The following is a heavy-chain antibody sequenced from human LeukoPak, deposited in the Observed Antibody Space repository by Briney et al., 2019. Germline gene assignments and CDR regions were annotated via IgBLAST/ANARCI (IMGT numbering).Heavy chain of an antibody. Sequence: GGSLRLSCAASGFTFDGYGVSWVRQAPGKGLEWVSGINWNGGSTGYADSVKGRFTISRDNAKNSLYLQMNSLRAEDTALYHCARVRDYGDYYYYGMDVWGQGTTVTVSS. CDR3: ARVRDYGDYYYYGMDV. J-gene: IGHJ6*02. V-gene: IGHV3-20*01. CDR1: GFTFDGYG. CDR2: INWNGGST. D-gene: IGHD4-17*01.